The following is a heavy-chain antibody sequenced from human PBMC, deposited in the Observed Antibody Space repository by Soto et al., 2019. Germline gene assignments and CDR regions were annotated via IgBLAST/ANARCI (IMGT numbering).Heavy chain of an antibody. V-gene: IGHV1-18*01. Sequence: ASVKVSCKASGYTFFTYDISWVRQAPGQGLEWMGWISTYSGDTKYAQKFQGRVTMTTDTSTTTAYLELRSLRSDDTAVYYCARHHGPTTSENWFDPWGQGTLVTVPQ. CDR1: GYTFFTYD. CDR2: ISTYSGDT. D-gene: IGHD5-12*01. J-gene: IGHJ5*02. CDR3: ARHHGPTTSENWFDP.